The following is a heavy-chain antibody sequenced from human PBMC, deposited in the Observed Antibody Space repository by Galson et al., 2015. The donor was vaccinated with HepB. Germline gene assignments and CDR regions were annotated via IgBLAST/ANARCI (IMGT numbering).Heavy chain of an antibody. D-gene: IGHD5-18*01. CDR1: GYTFTSYY. V-gene: IGHV1-46*01. Sequence: SVKVSCKASGYTFTSYYMHWVRQAPGQGLEWMGIINPSGGSTSYAQKFQGRVTMTRDTSTSTVYMELSSLRSEDTAVYYCARAIPSPVDTAMDFDYWGQGTLVTVSS. J-gene: IGHJ4*02. CDR3: ARAIPSPVDTAMDFDY. CDR2: INPSGGST.